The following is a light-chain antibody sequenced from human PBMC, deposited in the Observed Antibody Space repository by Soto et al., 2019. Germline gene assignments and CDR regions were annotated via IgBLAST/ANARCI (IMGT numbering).Light chain of an antibody. V-gene: IGKV3-15*01. J-gene: IGKJ1*01. Sequence: EIVMTQSPATLSVSPGGRAALSCRASQSISGALAWYQQKPGQAPRLLIYGASTRATSFPARFSGSGSGTDFTLTISSLQSEDFAVYYCQQYNNWPWTFGQGTKVDIK. CDR2: GAS. CDR3: QQYNNWPWT. CDR1: QSISGA.